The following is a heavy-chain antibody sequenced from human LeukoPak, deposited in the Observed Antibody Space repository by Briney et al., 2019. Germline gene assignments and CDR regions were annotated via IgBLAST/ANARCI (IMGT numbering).Heavy chain of an antibody. V-gene: IGHV1-2*02. CDR1: GYTFTGYY. D-gene: IGHD4-11*01. J-gene: IGHJ4*02. CDR3: AKDLDYTTYGYYFDY. Sequence: ASVKVSCKASGYTFTGYYMHWVRQAPGQGLEWMGWINPNSGGTNYAQKFQGRVTMTRDTSISTAYMELSRLRSDDTAVYYCAKDLDYTTYGYYFDYWGQGTLVTVSS. CDR2: INPNSGGT.